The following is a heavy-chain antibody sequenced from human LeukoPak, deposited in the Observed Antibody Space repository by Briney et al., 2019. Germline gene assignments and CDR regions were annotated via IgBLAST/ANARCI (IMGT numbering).Heavy chain of an antibody. CDR2: IYHSGST. D-gene: IGHD3-22*01. J-gene: IGHJ3*02. CDR1: GYSISSGYY. Sequence: RSSETLSLTCTVSGYSISSGYYWGWIRQPPGKGLEWIGSIYHSGSTYYNPSLKSRVTISVDTSKNQFSLKLSSVTAADTAVYYRARDESPYYDSSGYYLLYAFDIWGQGTMVTVSS. CDR3: ARDESPYYDSSGYYLLYAFDI. V-gene: IGHV4-38-2*02.